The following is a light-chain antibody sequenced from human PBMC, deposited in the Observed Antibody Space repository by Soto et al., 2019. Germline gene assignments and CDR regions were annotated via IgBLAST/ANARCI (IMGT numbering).Light chain of an antibody. CDR3: TSYTTSGTYV. CDR2: DVS. V-gene: IGLV2-14*03. Sequence: QSALTQPASVSGSPGQSIAVSCSGTSSDIGAYIHVSWYQQHPGKAPKLIIYDVSNRPSGVSDRFSGSKSGNTASLTISGLQAEDEADYYCTSYTTSGTYVFGAGTKLTVL. CDR1: SSDIGAYIH. J-gene: IGLJ1*01.